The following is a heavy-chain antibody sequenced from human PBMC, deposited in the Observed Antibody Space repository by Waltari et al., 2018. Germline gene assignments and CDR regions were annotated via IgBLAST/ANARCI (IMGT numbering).Heavy chain of an antibody. CDR3: ATPFYNWDDPLHS. D-gene: IGHD1-20*01. V-gene: IGHV3-23*01. CDR1: GFTSVTHA. Sequence: EVQVLESGGGLVQPGGSLRLSCQALGFTSVTHAINWVRQAPGKGRVCVSSISVSDATYYADSVKGRFTISRDYSDNTVYLQMDSLRADDTALYFCATPFYNWDDPLHSWGQGTPVTVSS. CDR2: ISVSDAT. J-gene: IGHJ1*01.